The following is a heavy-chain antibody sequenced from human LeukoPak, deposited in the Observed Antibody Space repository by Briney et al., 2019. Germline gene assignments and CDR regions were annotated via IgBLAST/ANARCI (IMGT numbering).Heavy chain of an antibody. CDR3: ARASPLYYYYGMDV. Sequence: GSLRLSCAASGFTFSSYSMNWIRQPPGKGLEWIGSIYYSGSTYYNPSLKSRVTISVDTSKNQFSLKLSSVTAADTAVYYCARASPLYYYYGMDVWGQGTTVTVSS. V-gene: IGHV4-39*01. CDR1: GFTFSSYS. CDR2: IYYSGST. J-gene: IGHJ6*02.